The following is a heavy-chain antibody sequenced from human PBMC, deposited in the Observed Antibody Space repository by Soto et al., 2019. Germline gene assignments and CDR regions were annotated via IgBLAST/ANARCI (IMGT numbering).Heavy chain of an antibody. CDR3: VRGKVNFDF. CDR1: NYSISSGYH. J-gene: IGHJ4*02. Sequence: SESLSLTCIVSNYSISSGYHWGWIRQPPGKGLEGIGTIYQSGNTYQNPSLKSRVILSIDTSKNQFSLNLRNVTAADTAVYYCVRGKVNFDFWGKGILVTVSS. CDR2: IYQSGNT. V-gene: IGHV4-38-2*02.